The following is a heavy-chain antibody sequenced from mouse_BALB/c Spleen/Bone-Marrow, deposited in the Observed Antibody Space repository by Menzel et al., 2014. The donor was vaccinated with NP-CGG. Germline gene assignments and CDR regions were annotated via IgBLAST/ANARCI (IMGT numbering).Heavy chain of an antibody. J-gene: IGHJ4*01. D-gene: IGHD1-2*01. CDR1: GYTFTEYT. CDR2: VNPNNGGT. CDR3: ARKDYGYNYVMDY. V-gene: IGHV1-18*01. Sequence: VVESGASVKISCKPSGYTFTEYTMHWXKQSHGKSLEWIGGVNPNNGGTIYNQKFKGKATLTVDKSSSTAYMELRSLTSEDSAVYYCARKDYGYNYVMDYWGQGTSVTVSS.